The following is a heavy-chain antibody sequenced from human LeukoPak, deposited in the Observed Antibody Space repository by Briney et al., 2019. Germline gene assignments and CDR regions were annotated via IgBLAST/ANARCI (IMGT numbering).Heavy chain of an antibody. CDR2: ISSSSSYT. D-gene: IGHD5-18*01. V-gene: IGHV3-11*05. CDR1: GFTFSDYY. Sequence: GGSLRLSCAASGFTFSDYYMSWIRQAPGKGLEWVSYISSSSSYTNYADSVKGRFTISRDNAKNSLYLQMNSLRAEDTAVYYCARGGYSYGIMFFDYWGQGTLVTVSS. CDR3: ARGGYSYGIMFFDY. J-gene: IGHJ4*02.